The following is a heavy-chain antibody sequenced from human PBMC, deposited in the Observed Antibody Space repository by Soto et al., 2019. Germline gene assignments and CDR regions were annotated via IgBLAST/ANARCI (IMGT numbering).Heavy chain of an antibody. Sequence: QVPLVQSGAEVMKPGASVKVSCKASGYTFTSYDINWVRQATGQGLEWMGWMNPNSGNTGYAQKFQGRVTMTRNTSISTAYMELSSLRSEDTAVYYCARRPRDWNYYYYMDVWGKGTTVTVSS. CDR2: MNPNSGNT. CDR1: GYTFTSYD. CDR3: ARRPRDWNYYYYMDV. D-gene: IGHD1-1*01. V-gene: IGHV1-8*01. J-gene: IGHJ6*03.